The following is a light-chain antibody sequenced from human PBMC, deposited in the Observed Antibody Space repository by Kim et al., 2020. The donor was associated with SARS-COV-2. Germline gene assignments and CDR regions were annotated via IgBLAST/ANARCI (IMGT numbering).Light chain of an antibody. CDR2: QVS. V-gene: IGKV2-30*01. CDR1: QSLVYSDGITY. CDR3: MQGTNWPGT. Sequence: DVVMTQSPLSLPVTLGQPASISCRSSQSLVYSDGITYLNWFHQRPGQSPRRLIYQVSNRDSGVPDRFSGSGSGTDFTLKISRVEAEDVGVYYCMQGTNWPGTFGQGTKLEI. J-gene: IGKJ2*01.